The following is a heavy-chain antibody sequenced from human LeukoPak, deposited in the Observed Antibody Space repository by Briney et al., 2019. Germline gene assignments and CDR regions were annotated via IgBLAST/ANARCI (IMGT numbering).Heavy chain of an antibody. CDR1: GGSFSGYY. CDR3: ARRGYSYGSPIYYYSDYMDV. V-gene: IGHV4-34*01. Sequence: SETLSLTCAVYGGSFSGYYWSWIRQPPGKGLERIGEINNSGSTNYNPSLKSRVTISVDTSKNQFSLKLSSVTAADTAVYYCARRGYSYGSPIYYYSDYMDVWGKGTTVTVSS. J-gene: IGHJ6*03. CDR2: INNSGST. D-gene: IGHD5-18*01.